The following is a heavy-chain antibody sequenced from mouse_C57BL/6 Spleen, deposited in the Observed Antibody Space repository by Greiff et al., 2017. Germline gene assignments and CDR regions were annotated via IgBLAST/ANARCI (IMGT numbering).Heavy chain of an antibody. Sequence: QVQLKESGAELVKPGASVKLSCKASGYTFTSYWMHWVKQRPGQGLEWIGMIHPNSGSTNYNEKFKSKATLTVDKSSSTAYMQLSSLTSEDSAVYYCARQDGYYNYWGQGTTLTVSS. J-gene: IGHJ2*01. D-gene: IGHD2-3*01. V-gene: IGHV1-64*01. CDR2: IHPNSGST. CDR3: ARQDGYYNY. CDR1: GYTFTSYW.